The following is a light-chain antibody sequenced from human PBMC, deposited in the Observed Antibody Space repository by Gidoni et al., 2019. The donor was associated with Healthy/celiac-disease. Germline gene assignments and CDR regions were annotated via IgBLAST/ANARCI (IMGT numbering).Light chain of an antibody. J-gene: IGLJ2*01. Sequence: QSALTQPRSVSGSPGQSVTIPCTATSSDVGGYNYASWYQQHPGKAPKLMIYDVSKRPSGVPDRFSGSKSGNTASLTISGLQAEDEADYYCCSYAGSYTFVVFGGGTKLTVL. CDR1: SSDVGGYNY. CDR2: DVS. CDR3: CSYAGSYTFVV. V-gene: IGLV2-11*01.